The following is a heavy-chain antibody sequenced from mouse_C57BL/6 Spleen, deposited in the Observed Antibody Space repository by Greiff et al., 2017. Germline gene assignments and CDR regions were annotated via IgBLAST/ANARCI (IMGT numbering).Heavy chain of an antibody. V-gene: IGHV1-26*01. CDR3: ARRDGSGSYYAMDY. J-gene: IGHJ4*01. D-gene: IGHD3-2*02. CDR2: INPNNGGT. Sequence: EVQLQQSGPELVKPGASVKISCKASGYTFTDYYMNWVKQSHGKSLEWIGDINPNNGGTSYNQKFKGKATLTVDKSSSTAYMELRSLTSEDSAVYYCARRDGSGSYYAMDYWGQGTSVTVSS. CDR1: GYTFTDYY.